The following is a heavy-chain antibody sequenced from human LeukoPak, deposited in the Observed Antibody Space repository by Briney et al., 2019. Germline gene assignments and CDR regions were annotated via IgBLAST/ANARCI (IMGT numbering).Heavy chain of an antibody. CDR3: ARHYRFTILYYFDY. V-gene: IGHV4-39*01. D-gene: IGHD5-24*01. J-gene: IGHJ4*02. CDR1: GGSISSSSYY. Sequence: SETLSLTCTVSGGSISSSSYYWGWIRQPPGKGLEWIGSIYYSGSTYYNPPLKSRVTISVDTSKNQFSLKLSSVTAADTAVYYCARHYRFTILYYFDYWGQGTLVTVSS. CDR2: IYYSGST.